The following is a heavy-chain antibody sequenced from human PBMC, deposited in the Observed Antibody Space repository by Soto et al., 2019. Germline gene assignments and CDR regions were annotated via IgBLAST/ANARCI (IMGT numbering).Heavy chain of an antibody. Sequence: QVQLQESGPGLVKPSGTLSLTCAVSGGSISSSNWWSWVRQPPGKGLEWVGEIYHSGSTNSNPSLKSRVTISVDKSKNQFSLKLSSVTAADTAVYYCARGRIAARPDQGCFFYYWGQGTLVTVSS. CDR2: IYHSGST. J-gene: IGHJ4*02. D-gene: IGHD6-6*01. CDR3: ARGRIAARPDQGCFFYY. CDR1: GGSISSSNW. V-gene: IGHV4-4*02.